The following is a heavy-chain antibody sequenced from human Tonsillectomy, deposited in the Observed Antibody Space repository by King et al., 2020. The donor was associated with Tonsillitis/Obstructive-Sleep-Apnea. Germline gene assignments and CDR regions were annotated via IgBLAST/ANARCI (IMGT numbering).Heavy chain of an antibody. CDR1: GYTFTSYY. CDR2: INPSGGST. V-gene: IGHV1-46*01. CDR3: ATLSTIVGATLGDYY. J-gene: IGHJ4*02. Sequence: AQLVQSGAEVKKPGASVKVSCKASGYTFTSYYMHWVRQAPGQGLEWMGIINPSGGSTSYAQKFQGRVTMTRDTSTSTVYMELSSLRSEDTAVYYCATLSTIVGATLGDYYWGQGTLVTVSS. D-gene: IGHD1-26*01.